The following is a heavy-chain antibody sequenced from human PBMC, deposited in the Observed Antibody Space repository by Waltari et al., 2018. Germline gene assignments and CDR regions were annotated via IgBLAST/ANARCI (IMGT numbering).Heavy chain of an antibody. D-gene: IGHD6-13*01. V-gene: IGHV1-3*01. J-gene: IGHJ6*02. Sequence: QVQLVQSGAEVKKPGASVKVSCKASGYTFTSYAMHWVRQAPGQRLEWMGWINAGNGNTKYSQKFQGRVTITRDTSASTAYMELSSLRSEDTAVYYCARGRRVAAAGTTRGDYYYYGMDVWGQGTTVTVSS. CDR2: INAGNGNT. CDR3: ARGRRVAAAGTTRGDYYYYGMDV. CDR1: GYTFTSYA.